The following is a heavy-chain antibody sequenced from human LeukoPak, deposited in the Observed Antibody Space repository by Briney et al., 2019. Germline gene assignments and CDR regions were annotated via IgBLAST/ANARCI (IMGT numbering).Heavy chain of an antibody. D-gene: IGHD2-15*01. J-gene: IGHJ6*02. Sequence: PGGSLRLSCAASGFTFSSYGMPWVRQAPGKGLEWVAVIWYDGSNKYYADSVKGRFTISRDNSKNTLYLQMNSLRAEDTAVYYCARDYLVAATPSGYYYYYGMDVWGQGTTVTVSS. CDR3: ARDYLVAATPSGYYYYYGMDV. CDR1: GFTFSSYG. V-gene: IGHV3-33*01. CDR2: IWYDGSNK.